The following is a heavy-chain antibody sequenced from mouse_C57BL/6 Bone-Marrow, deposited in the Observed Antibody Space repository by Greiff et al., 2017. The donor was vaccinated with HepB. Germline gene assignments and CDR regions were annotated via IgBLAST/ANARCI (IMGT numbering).Heavy chain of an antibody. Sequence: EVQVVESGGGLVQPKGSLKLSCAASGFTFNTYAMHWVRQAPGKGLEWVARIRSKSSNYATYYADSVKDRFTISRDDSQSMLYLQMNNLKTEDTAMYYCVRERTYYSNYGEVFYYAMDYWGQGTSVTVSS. D-gene: IGHD2-5*01. V-gene: IGHV10-3*01. CDR2: IRSKSSNYAT. CDR3: VRERTYYSNYGEVFYYAMDY. CDR1: GFTFNTYA. J-gene: IGHJ4*01.